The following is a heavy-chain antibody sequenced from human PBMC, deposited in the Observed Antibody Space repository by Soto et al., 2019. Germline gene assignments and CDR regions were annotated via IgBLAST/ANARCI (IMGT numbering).Heavy chain of an antibody. D-gene: IGHD1-26*01. Sequence: QVQLVESGGGVVQPGRSLRLSCAASGFTLSNYGMHWVRQAPGKGLEWVAVIWYDGSNKYYADSVKGRFTISRDNSKNTLYLQMNSLRAEDTAVYYCARLAGSSEDYWGQGTLVTVSS. CDR3: ARLAGSSEDY. CDR1: GFTLSNYG. J-gene: IGHJ4*02. V-gene: IGHV3-33*01. CDR2: IWYDGSNK.